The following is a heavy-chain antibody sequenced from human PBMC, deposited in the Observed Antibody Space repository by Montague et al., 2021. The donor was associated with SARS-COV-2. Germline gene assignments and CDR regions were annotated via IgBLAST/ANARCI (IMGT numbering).Heavy chain of an antibody. CDR2: IYYSGSI. J-gene: IGHJ6*02. V-gene: IGHV4-59*08. CDR1: GGSISGYY. D-gene: IGHD1-26*01. Sequence: SETLFLTCSVSGGSISGYYWSWIRQPPGKGLEWIGYIYYSGSINYNPSLKSRLTISVDTSKNQFSLKLSSVTAADTAVYYCAGRCRWAMEVWGQGTTVTVSS. CDR3: AGRCRWAMEV.